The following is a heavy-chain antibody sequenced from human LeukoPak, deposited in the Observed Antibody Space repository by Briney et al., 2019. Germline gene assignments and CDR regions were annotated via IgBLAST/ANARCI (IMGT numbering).Heavy chain of an antibody. CDR3: AREVAAAGTVYFDY. D-gene: IGHD6-13*01. CDR1: GFTFDDYG. J-gene: IGHJ4*02. CDR2: INWNGGST. Sequence: PGGSLRLSCAASGFTFDDYGMSWVRQAPGKGLEWVSGINWNGGSTGYADPVKGRFTISRDNAKNSLYLQMNSLRAEDTALYHCAREVAAAGTVYFDYWGQGTLVTVSS. V-gene: IGHV3-20*01.